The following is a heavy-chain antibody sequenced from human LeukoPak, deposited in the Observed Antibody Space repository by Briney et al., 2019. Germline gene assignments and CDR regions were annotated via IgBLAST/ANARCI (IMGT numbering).Heavy chain of an antibody. Sequence: PGGSLRLSCAASEFTFSSYAMSWVRQAPGKGLEWVSYISSRGATIYYADSVKGRFTISRDNAKNSLYLQMNSLRAEDTAVYYCARDNSAIAAGVWGQGTLVTVSS. J-gene: IGHJ4*02. CDR1: EFTFSSYA. CDR2: ISSRGATI. CDR3: ARDNSAIAAGV. D-gene: IGHD6-13*01. V-gene: IGHV3-48*01.